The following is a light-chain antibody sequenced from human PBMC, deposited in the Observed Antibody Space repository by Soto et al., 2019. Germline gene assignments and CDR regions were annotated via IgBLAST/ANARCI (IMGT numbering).Light chain of an antibody. Sequence: DIQVTQSPSTRSASIGDRVTITCRASQSISSWFAWYQQKPGKAPKLLIYDASSLESGVPSRFSGSGSGTEFNLTISSLQPDDFATYYCQQYSTYSTFGQGTKVDIK. J-gene: IGKJ1*01. CDR1: QSISSW. CDR3: QQYSTYST. V-gene: IGKV1-5*01. CDR2: DAS.